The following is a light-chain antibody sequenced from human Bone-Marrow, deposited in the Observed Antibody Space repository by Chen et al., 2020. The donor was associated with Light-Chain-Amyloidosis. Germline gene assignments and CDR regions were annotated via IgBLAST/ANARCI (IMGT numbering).Light chain of an antibody. V-gene: IGKV3-11*01. CDR1: QSVSSY. CDR3: QQRSNLPLT. Sequence: EIVLTQSQATLSLSSGEISTLSCRTSQSVSSYVTWYQQNPGQATRLLIYDAYNRSTVIPARFSVIGSGTDFTLTISSLEPEDFAVYYCQQRSNLPLTFGGRTKVEIK. CDR2: DAY. J-gene: IGKJ4*01.